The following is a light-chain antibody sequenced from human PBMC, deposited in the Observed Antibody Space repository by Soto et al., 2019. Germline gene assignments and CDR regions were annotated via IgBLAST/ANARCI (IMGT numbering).Light chain of an antibody. CDR3: AAWDDSLNGLV. J-gene: IGLJ2*01. CDR2: YDD. Sequence: QSVLTQPPSVSEAPRQRVTISCTGSRSNIGNNAVNWYQQLPRKAPKLLIYYDDLLPSGVSDRFSGSKSGTSASLAISGLQSEDEADYYCAAWDDSLNGLVFGGGTKLTVL. V-gene: IGLV1-36*01. CDR1: RSNIGNNA.